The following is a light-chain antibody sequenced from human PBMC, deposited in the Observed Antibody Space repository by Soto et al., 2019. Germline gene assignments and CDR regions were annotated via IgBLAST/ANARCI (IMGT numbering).Light chain of an antibody. CDR1: SIDIGSNNY. J-gene: IGLJ3*02. V-gene: IGLV2-14*01. Sequence: QSALTQPASVSGSPGQSITISCTGTSIDIGSNNYVSWFQQRPGKAPTLIIYEVSNRPSGVSTHFSGSKSGNTASLTISGLLPEDEAEYYCSSYTTTTRLFGGGTKVTVL. CDR2: EVS. CDR3: SSYTTTTRL.